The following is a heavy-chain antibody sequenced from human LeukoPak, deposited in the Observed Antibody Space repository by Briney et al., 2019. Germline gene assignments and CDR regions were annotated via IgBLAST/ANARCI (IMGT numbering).Heavy chain of an antibody. Sequence: PGGSLRLSCVASRFGLSGSGMNWVRQAPGKGLEWISYISTSGGIIYYADSVKGRFTISRDNAKNSLYVQMNSLRAEDTAVYYCAREGRGFRGMDVWGKGTTVTVSS. CDR3: AREGRGFRGMDV. D-gene: IGHD5-12*01. CDR2: ISTSGGII. V-gene: IGHV3-48*04. CDR1: RFGLSGSG. J-gene: IGHJ6*04.